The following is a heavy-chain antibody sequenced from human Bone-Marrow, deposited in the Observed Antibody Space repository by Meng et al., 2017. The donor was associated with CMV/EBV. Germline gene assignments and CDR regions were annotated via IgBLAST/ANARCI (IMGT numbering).Heavy chain of an antibody. CDR2: IIPILGIA. CDR1: GGTFSSYA. D-gene: IGHD1-26*01. Sequence: SSVKVSCKASGGTFSSYAISWVRQAPGQGLEWMGGIIPILGIANYAQKFQGRVTITTDESTSTAYMELSSLRSEDTAVYYRARAKVGATPFDYWGQGTLVTVSS. CDR3: ARAKVGATPFDY. J-gene: IGHJ4*02. V-gene: IGHV1-69*10.